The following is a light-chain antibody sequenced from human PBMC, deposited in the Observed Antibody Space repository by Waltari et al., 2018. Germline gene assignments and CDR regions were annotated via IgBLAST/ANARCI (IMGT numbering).Light chain of an antibody. J-gene: IGKJ1*01. Sequence: EIVLTQSPATLSSSPGERATLSCRASQSVSSYFAWYQQKPGQAPRLLIYDASNRATGIPARFSGSGSGTDVTLTISSLEPEDFAVYYCQQRYNWPTFGQGTKVEVK. CDR3: QQRYNWPT. CDR1: QSVSSY. V-gene: IGKV3-11*01. CDR2: DAS.